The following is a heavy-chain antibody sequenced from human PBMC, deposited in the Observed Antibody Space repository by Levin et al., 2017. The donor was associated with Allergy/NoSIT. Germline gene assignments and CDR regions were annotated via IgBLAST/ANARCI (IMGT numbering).Heavy chain of an antibody. V-gene: IGHV3-11*01. Sequence: LSLTCAASGFTFSDYYMSWIRQAPGKGLEWVSYISSSGSTIYYADSVKGRFTISRDNAKNSLYLQMNSLRAEDTAVYYCARDKGPYYYGSGIPDYWGQGTLVTVSS. J-gene: IGHJ4*02. D-gene: IGHD3-10*01. CDR3: ARDKGPYYYGSGIPDY. CDR1: GFTFSDYY. CDR2: ISSSGSTI.